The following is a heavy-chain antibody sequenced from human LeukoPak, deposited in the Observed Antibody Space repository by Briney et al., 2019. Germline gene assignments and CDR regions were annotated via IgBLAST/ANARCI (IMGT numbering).Heavy chain of an antibody. J-gene: IGHJ3*02. D-gene: IGHD4-17*01. Sequence: ESRPTLMKPTQTLTLTCTFSWFSLTTSGVGVGWIRQPPGKALEWLALIYWNDHKRYNPSLKSRLTITTDTSRNQVVLTMTNMYPVDTATYYRAHMLNAVTTSWGAFGIWGQGPVVTVSS. CDR1: WFSLTTSGVG. CDR2: IYWNDHK. CDR3: AHMLNAVTTSWGAFGI. V-gene: IGHV2-5*01.